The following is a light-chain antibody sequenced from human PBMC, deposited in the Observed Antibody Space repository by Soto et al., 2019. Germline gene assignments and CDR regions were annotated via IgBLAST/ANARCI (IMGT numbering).Light chain of an antibody. V-gene: IGKV2-30*01. J-gene: IGKJ3*01. CDR1: QSLVYSDGNTY. Sequence: DVEMTQSPLSLPVTLGQPASISCRSSQSLVYSDGNTYLHWFQQRPGQSPRRLIYKVSNRDSGVPDRFSGSGLGTDFTLKISRVEAEDVGVYYCMQGTLPFTFGPGTIVDIK. CDR2: KVS. CDR3: MQGTLPFT.